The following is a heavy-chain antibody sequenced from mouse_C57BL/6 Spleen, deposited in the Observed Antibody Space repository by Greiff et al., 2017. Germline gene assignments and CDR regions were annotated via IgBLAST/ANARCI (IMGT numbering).Heavy chain of an antibody. V-gene: IGHV2-9*01. Sequence: QVQLKESGPGLVAPSQSLSITCTVSGFSLTSYGVDWVRQPPGKGLEWLGVLWGGGSTDYNAAFISRLSISKDNSKSQVFFKMNSLQADDTAIYYCARTYDYDGDGRYFDYWGQGTTLTVSS. J-gene: IGHJ2*01. CDR3: ARTYDYDGDGRYFDY. CDR2: LWGGGST. D-gene: IGHD2-4*01. CDR1: GFSLTSYG.